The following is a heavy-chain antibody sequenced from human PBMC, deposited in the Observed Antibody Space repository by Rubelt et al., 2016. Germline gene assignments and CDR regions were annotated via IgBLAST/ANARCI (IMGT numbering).Heavy chain of an antibody. D-gene: IGHD2-2*01. Sequence: EVQLVESGGGLVQPGGSLRLSCAASGFTFSSYSMNWVRQAPGKGLEWVSYISSSSSTIYYADSVKGRFTISRDNAKISLYLQMNSLRDEDTAVYYCATQGYCSSTSCYGAYWGQGTLVTVSS. CDR3: ATQGYCSSTSCYGAY. CDR1: GFTFSSYS. CDR2: ISSSSSTI. J-gene: IGHJ4*02. V-gene: IGHV3-48*02.